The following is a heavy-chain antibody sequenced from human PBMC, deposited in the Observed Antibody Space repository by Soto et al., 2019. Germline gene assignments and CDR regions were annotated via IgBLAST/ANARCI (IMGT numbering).Heavy chain of an antibody. J-gene: IGHJ5*02. CDR1: VFTFSRYW. CDR3: ARHGSGDYFLFDP. CDR2: ASPDGTST. Sequence: PGGSLRLCCAASVFTFSRYWMHCFLQAPGKGLEWVSRASPDGTSTSYADSVKGRFTISRDNAKNTLFMQMNSLSAEDTAVYYCARHGSGDYFLFDPYGQGSQVTVS. D-gene: IGHD3-10*01. V-gene: IGHV3-74*01.